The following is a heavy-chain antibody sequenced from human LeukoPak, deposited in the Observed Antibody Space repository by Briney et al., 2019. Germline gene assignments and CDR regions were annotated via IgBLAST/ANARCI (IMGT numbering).Heavy chain of an antibody. CDR3: ARDLSYYGSGSYHFDY. J-gene: IGHJ4*02. Sequence: GASVKVSCKASGYTFIGYYMHWVRQAPGQGLEWMGWINPNSGGTNYAQKFQGRVTMTRDTSISTAYMELSSLRSDDTAVYYCARDLSYYGSGSYHFDYWGQGTLVTVSS. CDR2: INPNSGGT. CDR1: GYTFIGYY. D-gene: IGHD3-10*01. V-gene: IGHV1-2*02.